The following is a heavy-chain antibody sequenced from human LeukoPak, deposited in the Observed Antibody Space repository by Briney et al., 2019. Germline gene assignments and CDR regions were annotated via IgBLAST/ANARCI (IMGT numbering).Heavy chain of an antibody. D-gene: IGHD3-10*01. Sequence: ASVKVSCKASGYTFTGYYMHWVRQAPGQGLEWMGWINPNSGGTNYAQKFQGWVTMTRDTFISTAYMELSRLRSDDPAVYYCARDERGFDYWGQGTLVTVSS. V-gene: IGHV1-2*04. J-gene: IGHJ4*02. CDR1: GYTFTGYY. CDR3: ARDERGFDY. CDR2: INPNSGGT.